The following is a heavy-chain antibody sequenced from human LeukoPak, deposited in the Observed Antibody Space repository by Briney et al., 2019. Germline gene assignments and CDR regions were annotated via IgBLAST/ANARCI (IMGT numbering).Heavy chain of an antibody. CDR1: GFTFSSYN. V-gene: IGHV3-21*01. Sequence: GGSLRLSCTASGFTFSSYNIHWVRQAPGKGLDWVSSSSSSSHYIYYADSVKGRFTISRDNAKNSRYLQMNILRAEDTAVYYCARGSGDFDYWGQGTLVTVSS. CDR3: ARGSGDFDY. CDR2: SSSSSHYI. D-gene: IGHD3-10*01. J-gene: IGHJ4*02.